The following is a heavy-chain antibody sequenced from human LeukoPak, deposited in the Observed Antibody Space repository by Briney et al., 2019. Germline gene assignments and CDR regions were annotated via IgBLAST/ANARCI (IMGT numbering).Heavy chain of an antibody. V-gene: IGHV3-23*01. D-gene: IGHD6-6*01. CDR1: GFTFSNYA. J-gene: IGHJ4*02. CDR3: AKDRIAARVPLDY. CDR2: ITKSGRET. Sequence: GGSLRLSCVTSGFTFSNYAMSWVRQAPGKGLEWLSDITKSGRETFYADSVKGRFTISRDNSKNTLYLQMNSLRAEDTAVYYCAKDRIAARVPLDYWGQGTLVTVSS.